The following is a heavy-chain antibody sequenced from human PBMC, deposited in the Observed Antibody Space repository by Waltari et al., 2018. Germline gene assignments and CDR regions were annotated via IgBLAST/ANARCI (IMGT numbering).Heavy chain of an antibody. CDR1: GFSISSGYY. Sequence: QVQLQESGPGLVKPSETLSLTCAVSGFSISSGYYWGWIRQPPGRGLGWIGSIYHSGSTYYNPSLKSRATISVDTSKNQCSLKLSSVTAADTAVYYCAREGRSIAPAGTRRKDFTFDYWGQGTLVTVSS. J-gene: IGHJ4*02. CDR2: IYHSGST. V-gene: IGHV4-38-2*01. CDR3: AREGRSIAPAGTRRKDFTFDY. D-gene: IGHD6-13*01.